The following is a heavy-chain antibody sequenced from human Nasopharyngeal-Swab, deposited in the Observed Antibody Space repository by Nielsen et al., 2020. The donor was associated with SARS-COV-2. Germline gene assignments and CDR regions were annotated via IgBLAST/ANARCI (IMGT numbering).Heavy chain of an antibody. J-gene: IGHJ3*02. Sequence: SETLSLTCTVSGGSISSSSYYWGWIRQPPGKGLEWIGSIYYSGSTYYNPSLKSRVTISVDTSKNQFSLKLSSVTAAGTAVYYCARHSLAVAGSKGAFDIWGQGTMVTVSS. D-gene: IGHD6-19*01. CDR1: GGSISSSSYY. CDR3: ARHSLAVAGSKGAFDI. CDR2: IYYSGST. V-gene: IGHV4-39*01.